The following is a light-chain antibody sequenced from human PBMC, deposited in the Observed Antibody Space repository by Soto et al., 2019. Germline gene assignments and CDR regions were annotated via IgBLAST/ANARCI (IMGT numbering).Light chain of an antibody. Sequence: EIVMTQSPATLSVSPGERATLSCRASQSVGSNLAWYQQKPGQAPRLLIYQASTRSTGGPARFSGSGSGTEFTLTISSLQSEDFGVYYWHQYNNWPPGTFGQGTKVEIK. CDR2: QAS. CDR3: HQYNNWPPGT. CDR1: QSVGSN. J-gene: IGKJ1*01. V-gene: IGKV3-15*01.